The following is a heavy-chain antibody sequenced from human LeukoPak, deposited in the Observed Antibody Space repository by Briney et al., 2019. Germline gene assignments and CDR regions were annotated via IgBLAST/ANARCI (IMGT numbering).Heavy chain of an antibody. V-gene: IGHV3-33*01. D-gene: IGHD2-15*01. CDR3: AFLGYCSGGSCYSDEYFQH. Sequence: GWSLRLSCAASGFTFSSYGMHWVRQAPGKGLEWVAVIWYDGSNKYYADSVKGRFTISRDNSKNTLYLQMNSLRAEDTAVYYCAFLGYCSGGSCYSDEYFQHWGQGTLVTVSS. CDR2: IWYDGSNK. J-gene: IGHJ1*01. CDR1: GFTFSSYG.